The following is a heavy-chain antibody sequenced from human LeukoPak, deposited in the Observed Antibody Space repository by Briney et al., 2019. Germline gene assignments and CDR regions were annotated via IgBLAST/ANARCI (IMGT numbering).Heavy chain of an antibody. V-gene: IGHV3-9*01. D-gene: IGHD6-6*01. CDR1: GFTFDDYA. Sequence: PGRSLRLSCAASGFTFDDYAMHWVRQAPGKGLEWVSGISWNSGSIGYADSVKGRFTISRDNAKNSLYLQMNSLRAEDTAVYYCARTNSRSSNYYYGMDVWGQGTTVTVSS. CDR2: ISWNSGSI. J-gene: IGHJ6*02. CDR3: ARTNSRSSNYYYGMDV.